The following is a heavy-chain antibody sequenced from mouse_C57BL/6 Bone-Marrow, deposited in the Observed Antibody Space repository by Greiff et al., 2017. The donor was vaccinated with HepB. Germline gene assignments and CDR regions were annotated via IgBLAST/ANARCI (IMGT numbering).Heavy chain of an antibody. J-gene: IGHJ4*01. D-gene: IGHD2-13*01. CDR3: AREEGEKRDWYAMDY. V-gene: IGHV1-55*01. CDR1: GYTFTSYW. Sequence: VQLQQPGAELVKPGASVKMSCKASGYTFTSYWITWVKQRPGQGLEWIGDIYPGSGSTNYNEKFKSKATLTVDTSSSTAYMQLSRLTSEDAAVYYYAREEGEKRDWYAMDYWGQGTSVTVSS. CDR2: IYPGSGST.